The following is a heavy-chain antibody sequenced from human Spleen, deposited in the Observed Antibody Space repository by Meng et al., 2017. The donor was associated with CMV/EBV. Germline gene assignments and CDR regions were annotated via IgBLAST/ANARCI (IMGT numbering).Heavy chain of an antibody. CDR1: GFSFSSKY. D-gene: IGHD4-17*01. V-gene: IGHV3-53*01. Sequence: GGSLRLSCAASGFSFSSKYMTWVRQAPGKGLEWVAVIYRGGSTYYADSVKGRFTISRDNSKNTLSLKMNSLRAEDTAVYYCARWGGDYAEGFDPWGQGTLVTVSS. CDR2: IYRGGST. J-gene: IGHJ5*02. CDR3: ARWGGDYAEGFDP.